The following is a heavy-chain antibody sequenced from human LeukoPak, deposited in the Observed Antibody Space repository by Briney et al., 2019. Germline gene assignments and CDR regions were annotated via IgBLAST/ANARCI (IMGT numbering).Heavy chain of an antibody. Sequence: ASVKVSCKASGYTFTGYYMHWVRQAPGQGLEWMGWISAYNGNTNYAQKLQGRVTMTTDTSTSTAYMELRSLRSDDTAVYYCARVEQLVHYHNWGQGTLVTVSS. CDR2: ISAYNGNT. J-gene: IGHJ4*02. CDR1: GYTFTGYY. D-gene: IGHD6-6*01. V-gene: IGHV1-18*04. CDR3: ARVEQLVHYHN.